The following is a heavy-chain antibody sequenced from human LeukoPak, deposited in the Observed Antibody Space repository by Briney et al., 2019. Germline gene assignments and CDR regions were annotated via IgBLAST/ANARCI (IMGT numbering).Heavy chain of an antibody. CDR2: IIPIFGTA. J-gene: IGHJ3*02. Sequence: GASVKVSCKASGGTFSSYAISWVRQAPGQGLEWMGGIIPIFGTANYAQKFQGRVTITADESTSTAYMELSSLRSEDTAVYYCARDRSEVRGVNLDAFDIRGQGTMVTVSS. D-gene: IGHD3-10*01. CDR3: ARDRSEVRGVNLDAFDI. V-gene: IGHV1-69*13. CDR1: GGTFSSYA.